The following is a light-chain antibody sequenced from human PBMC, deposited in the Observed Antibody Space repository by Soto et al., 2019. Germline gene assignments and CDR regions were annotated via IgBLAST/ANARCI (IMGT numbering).Light chain of an antibody. CDR3: SSYASSRDVL. CDR2: DVS. CDR1: SSDVGSYNY. Sequence: QSVLTQPASVSGSPGQSITISCTGTSSDVGSYNYVSWYQQHPGKAPKLMIYDVSNRPSGVSNRFPGYKSGNTDSLTISGLQAEDEADYYCSSYASSRDVLFGGGTKLT. J-gene: IGLJ2*01. V-gene: IGLV2-14*01.